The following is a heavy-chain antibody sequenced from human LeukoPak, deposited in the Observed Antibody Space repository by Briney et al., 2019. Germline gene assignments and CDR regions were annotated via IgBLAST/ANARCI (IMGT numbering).Heavy chain of an antibody. V-gene: IGHV3-33*01. CDR3: ARVSGYSGTWYVDY. CDR1: GFTFKSYG. Sequence: PGGSLRLSCVASGFTFKSYGMHWVRQAPGEGLEWVAIIWYDGINKYYADFVQGRFTTSRDNSKNTLYLQMNSLRADDTAVYYCARVSGYSGTWYVDYWGQGTLVTVSS. CDR2: IWYDGINK. D-gene: IGHD6-13*01. J-gene: IGHJ4*02.